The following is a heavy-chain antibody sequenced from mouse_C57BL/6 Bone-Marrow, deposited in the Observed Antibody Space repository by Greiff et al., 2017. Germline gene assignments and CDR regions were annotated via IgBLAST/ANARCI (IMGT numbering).Heavy chain of an antibody. CDR2: IDPEDGET. V-gene: IGHV14-2*01. D-gene: IGHD1-1*01. CDR3: ASREGPYYYGSSYRWYFDV. CDR1: GFSIKDYY. Sequence: EVKVVESGAELVKPGASVKLSCTASGFSIKDYYMHWVKQRTEQGLEWIGRIDPEDGETKYAPKFQGKATITADTSSNTAYLQLSSLTSEDTAVYYCASREGPYYYGSSYRWYFDVWGTGTTVTVSS. J-gene: IGHJ1*03.